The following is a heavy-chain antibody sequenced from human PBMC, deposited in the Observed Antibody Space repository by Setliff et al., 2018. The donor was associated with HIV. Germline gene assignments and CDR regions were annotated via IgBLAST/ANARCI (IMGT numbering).Heavy chain of an antibody. CDR3: AREGDYGDYTQNFDY. CDR2: IYHSGST. D-gene: IGHD4-17*01. CDR1: GYSISSGYY. J-gene: IGHJ4*02. V-gene: IGHV4-38-2*02. Sequence: SETLSLTCAVAGYSISSGYYWGWIRQPQGKGLEWIGSIYHSGSTYYNPSLKSRVTISVDTSKNQFSLKLSSVTAADTAVYYCAREGDYGDYTQNFDYWGQGALVTVSS.